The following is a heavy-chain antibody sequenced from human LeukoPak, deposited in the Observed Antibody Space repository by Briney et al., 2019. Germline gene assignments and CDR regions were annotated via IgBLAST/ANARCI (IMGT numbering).Heavy chain of an antibody. J-gene: IGHJ4*02. CDR1: GFTFSSYG. D-gene: IGHD4-17*01. Sequence: PGGSLRLSCAASGFTFSSYGMRWVRQAPGKGLEWVAFIRYDGSNKYYADSVKGRFTISSDNSKNTLYLQMNSLRAEDTAVYYCAKDLGDYGDYWGQGTLVTVSS. CDR2: IRYDGSNK. CDR3: AKDLGDYGDY. V-gene: IGHV3-30*02.